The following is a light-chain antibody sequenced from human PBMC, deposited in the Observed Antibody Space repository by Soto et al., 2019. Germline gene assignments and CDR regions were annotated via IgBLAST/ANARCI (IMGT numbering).Light chain of an antibody. CDR3: QQSYSTPYT. V-gene: IGKV3D-15*01. CDR1: QSVSRD. J-gene: IGKJ2*01. Sequence: EIVMTQSPDTLSVSPGERAALSCRTSQSVSRDLAWYQQKPGQAPRLLIYGASTRATGFPARFSGSGSGTEFTLTISSLQSEDFATYYCQQSYSTPYTFGQGTKLEIK. CDR2: GAS.